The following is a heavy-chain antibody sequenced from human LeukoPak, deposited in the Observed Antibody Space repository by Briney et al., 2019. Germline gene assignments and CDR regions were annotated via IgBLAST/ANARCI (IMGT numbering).Heavy chain of an antibody. J-gene: IGHJ3*02. Sequence: GGSLRLSCAASGFTFDDYGMSWVRQAPGRGLEWVSGINWDGGRTSYADSVKGRFTISRDNAKNSLYLQMNSLRAEDTALYYCARDWQYYYDSSGYWATDDAFDIWGQGTMVTVSS. CDR1: GFTFDDYG. D-gene: IGHD3-22*01. CDR3: ARDWQYYYDSSGYWATDDAFDI. CDR2: INWDGGRT. V-gene: IGHV3-20*04.